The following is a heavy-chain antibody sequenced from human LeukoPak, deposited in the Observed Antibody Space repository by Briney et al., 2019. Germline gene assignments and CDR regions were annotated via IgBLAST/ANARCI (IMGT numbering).Heavy chain of an antibody. CDR2: IYPGDSDT. CDR3: ARLPAEGRSPSYYYDSSGYYGYYFDY. V-gene: IGHV5-51*01. Sequence: GESLKISCKGSGYSFTSYWIGWVRQMPGKGLEWMGIIYPGDSDTRYSPSFQGQVTISADKSISTAYLQWSSLKASDTAMYYCARLPAEGRSPSYYYDSSGYYGYYFDYWGQGTLVTVSS. CDR1: GYSFTSYW. J-gene: IGHJ4*02. D-gene: IGHD3-22*01.